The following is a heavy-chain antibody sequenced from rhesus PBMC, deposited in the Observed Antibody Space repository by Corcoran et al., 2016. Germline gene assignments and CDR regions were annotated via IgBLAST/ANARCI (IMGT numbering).Heavy chain of an antibody. CDR1: GGSISTYY. Sequence: QVQLQESGPGLVKPSETLSLTCAVSGGSISTYYWNWIRQAPGKGLEWIGYIGGTRGSTYCNPALKSRVTISTDTSKNQFSLSLSSVTAADTAVYYCGRSAPHSSGWFVGRFDVWGAGVLVTVSS. CDR3: GRSAPHSSGWFVGRFDV. J-gene: IGHJ5-1*01. V-gene: IGHV4-165*02. CDR2: IGGTRGST. D-gene: IGHD6-31*01.